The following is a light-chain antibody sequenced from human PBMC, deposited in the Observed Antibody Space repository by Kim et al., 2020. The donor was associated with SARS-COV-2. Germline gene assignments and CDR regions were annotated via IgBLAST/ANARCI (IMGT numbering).Light chain of an antibody. CDR1: QNVDNND. CDR3: QQYGDSPIT. Sequence: SPGERATLSCRASQNVDNNDLAWYRQTPGQSPRLLLYGASTRATGIPDRFTGSGSGTDFALTISRLEPEDFAVYYCQQYGDSPITFGQGTRLEIK. V-gene: IGKV3-20*01. CDR2: GAS. J-gene: IGKJ5*01.